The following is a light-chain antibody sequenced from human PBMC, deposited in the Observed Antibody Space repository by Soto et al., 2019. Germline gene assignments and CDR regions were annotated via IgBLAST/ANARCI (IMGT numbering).Light chain of an antibody. CDR2: GAS. CDR1: QSISSNY. CDR3: QQYLSWT. V-gene: IGKV3-20*01. Sequence: EIVLTQSPGTLSVSPGERATLSCRASQSISSNYLAWYQQKPGQAPSLLFYGASSRATGIPDRFSGSGSGTDFTLTISRLEPEDSAIYYGQQYLSWTFGQGTKVEIK. J-gene: IGKJ1*01.